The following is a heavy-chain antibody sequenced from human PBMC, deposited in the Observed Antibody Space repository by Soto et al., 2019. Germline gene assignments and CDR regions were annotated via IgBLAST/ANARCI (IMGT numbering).Heavy chain of an antibody. CDR2: IIPISGTT. D-gene: IGHD2-8*02. J-gene: IGHJ4*02. V-gene: IGHV1-69*06. CDR1: GGTFNNYA. Sequence: QVQLVQSGAEVKRPESSMKVSCKPSGGTFNNYAINWVRQAPGQGLEWMGAIIPISGTTKYAQKSQGRVTITADKSTSTVYMDLSSLRSEDTAVYYCARWGELSCSGAVCFKKPFDYWGQGTLVTVSS. CDR3: ARWGELSCSGAVCFKKPFDY.